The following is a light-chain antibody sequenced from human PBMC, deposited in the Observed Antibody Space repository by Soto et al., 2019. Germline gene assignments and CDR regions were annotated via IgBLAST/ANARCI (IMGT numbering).Light chain of an antibody. V-gene: IGKV3-11*01. J-gene: IGKJ1*01. CDR3: QQRSNWPRT. Sequence: EIVLTQSPAPLSLSPGETATLSCRYSQSVSTYLAWYQQKPGQAPRLLISDTSNRATRIPARCSGSGSWTDFTLTISCLEPEDFAVYYCQQRSNWPRTFGQETKVEIK. CDR2: DTS. CDR1: QSVSTY.